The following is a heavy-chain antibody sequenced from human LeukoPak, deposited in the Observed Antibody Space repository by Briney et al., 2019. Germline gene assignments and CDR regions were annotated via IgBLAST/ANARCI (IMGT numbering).Heavy chain of an antibody. Sequence: GESLKISCEGSGYTFTSYWIAWVRQMPGKGLEWMGIIYPGDSDTTYSPSFQGQVTISADKTISTAYLQWSSLKASDTAMYYCASAGDSSDYYYFSAFDIWGQGTMVTVSS. CDR2: IYPGDSDT. CDR1: GYTFTSYW. V-gene: IGHV5-51*01. CDR3: ASAGDSSDYYYFSAFDI. J-gene: IGHJ3*02. D-gene: IGHD3-22*01.